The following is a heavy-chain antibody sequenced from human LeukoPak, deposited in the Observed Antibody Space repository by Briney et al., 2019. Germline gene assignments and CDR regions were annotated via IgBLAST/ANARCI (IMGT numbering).Heavy chain of an antibody. CDR1: GGSISSGDYY. V-gene: IGHV4-30-4*01. CDR3: ASQRVLLWFGELLTPPNWFDP. CDR2: IYYSGST. D-gene: IGHD3-10*01. J-gene: IGHJ5*02. Sequence: PSETLSLTCTVSGGSISSGDYYWSWIRQPPGKGLEWIGYIYYSGSTYYNPSLKSRVTISVDTSKNQFSLKLSSVTAADTAVYYCASQRVLLWFGELLTPPNWFDPWGQGTLVTVSS.